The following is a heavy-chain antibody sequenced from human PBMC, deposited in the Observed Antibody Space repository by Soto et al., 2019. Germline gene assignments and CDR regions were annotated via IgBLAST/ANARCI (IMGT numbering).Heavy chain of an antibody. CDR1: GFTFSSYA. V-gene: IGHV3-30-3*01. CDR3: ARASGMDF. Sequence: QVQLVESGGGVVQPGRSLRLSCAASGFTFSSYAMHWVRQAPGKGLEWVAVISYDGSNKYYADSVKGRFTISRDNSKNTLYLQMNSLRAEDTAVYYCARASGMDFWGQGTTVTVSS. J-gene: IGHJ6*02. CDR2: ISYDGSNK.